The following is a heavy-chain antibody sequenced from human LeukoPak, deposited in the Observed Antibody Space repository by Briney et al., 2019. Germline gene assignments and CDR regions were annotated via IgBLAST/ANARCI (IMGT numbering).Heavy chain of an antibody. Sequence: GESLKISCQSSGYTFTTSWIGWVRQRPGKGLEWMGIIYPCDSTTRYIPSFDAQVTISVDKSIDTAYLQWRSLKASDTAMYFCARQINHYYYVDVWGKGTTVTVSS. J-gene: IGHJ6*03. CDR3: ARQINHYYYVDV. V-gene: IGHV5-51*01. CDR2: IYPCDSTT. CDR1: GYTFTTSW.